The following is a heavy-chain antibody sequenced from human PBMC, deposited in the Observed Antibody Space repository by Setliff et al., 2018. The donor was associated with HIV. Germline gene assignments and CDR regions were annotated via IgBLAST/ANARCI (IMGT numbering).Heavy chain of an antibody. CDR2: LFYSGIT. D-gene: IGHD3-3*01. Sequence: PSETLSLTCTVSGGSFTSRSYYWGWIRPPPGKGLEWIGSLFYSGITDYNPSLKSRVTISVDTSKNQFSLNLTSVTAADTAVYYCARSKTFYDFWGGYYTHGAFKLWGRGTMVTVSS. CDR3: ARSKTFYDFWGGYYTHGAFKL. CDR1: GGSFTSRSYY. V-gene: IGHV4-39*01. J-gene: IGHJ3*01.